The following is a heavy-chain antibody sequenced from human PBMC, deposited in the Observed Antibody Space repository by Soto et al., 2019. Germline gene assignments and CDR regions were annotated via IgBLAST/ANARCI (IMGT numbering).Heavy chain of an antibody. D-gene: IGHD3-16*02. J-gene: IGHJ4*02. V-gene: IGHV3-30*15. CDR3: ARDRLRLGELSLIGYFDY. CDR1: GFTFTSYA. Sequence: QVQLVESGGSVFQPGRSLSLSGEASGFTFTSYAMHWVRQAPGKGLEWVAVISYDGVNEYYADSVKGRFTISRDNSKNTLFLQMSSLRVEDTAVYYCARDRLRLGELSLIGYFDYWGQGTLVTVSS. CDR2: ISYDGVNE.